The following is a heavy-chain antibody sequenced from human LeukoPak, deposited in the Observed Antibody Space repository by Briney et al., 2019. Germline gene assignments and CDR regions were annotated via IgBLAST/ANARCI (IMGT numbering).Heavy chain of an antibody. V-gene: IGHV4-34*01. J-gene: IGHJ1*01. Sequence: SETLSLTCAVYGGSFSGYYWSWIRQPPGKGLEWIGEINHSGSTNYNPSLKSRVTVSVDTSKNQFSLKLSSVTAADTAVYYYARVGDSSGYYYGITEYFQHWGQGTLVTVSS. CDR3: ARVGDSSGYYYGITEYFQH. D-gene: IGHD3-22*01. CDR2: INHSGST. CDR1: GGSFSGYY.